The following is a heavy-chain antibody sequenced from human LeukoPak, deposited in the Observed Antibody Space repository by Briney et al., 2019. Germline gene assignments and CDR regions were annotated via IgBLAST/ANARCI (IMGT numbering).Heavy chain of an antibody. V-gene: IGHV3-48*02. CDR1: GFTFSSYS. D-gene: IGHD3-22*01. CDR3: ARDGDSSGYYAAFDI. CDR2: ISSSSSII. Sequence: GGSVRLSCAASGFTFSSYSMNWVRQAPGKGLEWLSYISSSSSIIYYADSVKGRFTISRDNAKNSLYLQMNSLRDEDTAVYYCARDGDSSGYYAAFDIWGQGTMVTVSS. J-gene: IGHJ3*02.